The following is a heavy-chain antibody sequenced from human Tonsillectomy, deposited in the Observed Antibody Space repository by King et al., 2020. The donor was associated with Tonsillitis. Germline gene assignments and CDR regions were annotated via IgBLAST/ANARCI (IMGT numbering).Heavy chain of an antibody. CDR3: ARIRGWTPGVFEI. Sequence: VQLVESGAEGKKPGESLTISCQGSGYAFSTYWIAWVRQMPGKGLQFMGRIDPSDSYTNYSPSFQGHVIISADNSINTAYLRWSSLKASDSGIYYCARIRGWTPGVFEIWGQGTRVTVSS. V-gene: IGHV5-10-1*03. D-gene: IGHD3/OR15-3a*01. J-gene: IGHJ3*02. CDR1: GYAFSTYW. CDR2: IDPSDSYT.